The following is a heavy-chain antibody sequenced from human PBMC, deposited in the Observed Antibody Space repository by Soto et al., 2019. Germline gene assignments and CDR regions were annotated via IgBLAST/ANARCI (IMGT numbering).Heavy chain of an antibody. D-gene: IGHD5-12*01. CDR3: PREPPPTITGLLDY. J-gene: IGHJ4*02. Sequence: QVQLVESGGGVVQPGRSLRLSCAASGFTCTDYAMHWVHQAPGKGLEWVAFISYDGSNKYFADSVKGRFTISRDNSKNTLYLHMNSLRAEDTAVYYCPREPPPTITGLLDYRGQGTLVTVSS. CDR1: GFTCTDYA. V-gene: IGHV3-30-3*01. CDR2: ISYDGSNK.